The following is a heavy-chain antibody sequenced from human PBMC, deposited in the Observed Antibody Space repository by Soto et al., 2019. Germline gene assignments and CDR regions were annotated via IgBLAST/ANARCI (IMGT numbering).Heavy chain of an antibody. Sequence: ASVKVSCKASGYTFTSYDINWVRQATGQGLEWMGWMNPNSGNTGYAQKFQGRVTMTRNTSISTAYMELSSLRSEDTAVYYWARGRRAARRGGYNWFDPWGQGTLVTVSS. CDR1: GYTFTSYD. J-gene: IGHJ5*02. CDR3: ARGRRAARRGGYNWFDP. D-gene: IGHD6-6*01. CDR2: MNPNSGNT. V-gene: IGHV1-8*02.